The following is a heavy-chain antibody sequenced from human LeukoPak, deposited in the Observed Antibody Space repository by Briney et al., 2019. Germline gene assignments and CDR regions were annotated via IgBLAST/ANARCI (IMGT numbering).Heavy chain of an antibody. D-gene: IGHD3-22*01. CDR2: INPNSGGT. CDR3: ARSSYYYDSSGYPGYYFDY. V-gene: IGHV1-2*02. J-gene: IGHJ4*02. CDR1: GYTFTDYY. Sequence: GASVKVSCEASGYTFTDYYIHWVRQAPGQGLEWMAWINPNSGGTNYAQKFQGRVTMTRDTSISTAYMELSRLRSDDTAVFFCARSSYYYDSSGYPGYYFDYWGQGTLVTVSS.